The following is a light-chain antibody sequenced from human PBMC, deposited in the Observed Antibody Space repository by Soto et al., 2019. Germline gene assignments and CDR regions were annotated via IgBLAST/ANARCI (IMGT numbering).Light chain of an antibody. CDR2: EDT. Sequence: QSALTQPASVSGSPGQSITISCAGTSSDVGSHPLVSWYQQHPGKAPKLMISEDTKRPSGVSNRFSGSKSGNMASLTISGLQAEDEADYYCCAFTSAGTLVFGGGTKVTVL. V-gene: IGLV2-23*01. J-gene: IGLJ3*02. CDR3: CAFTSAGTLV. CDR1: SSDVGSHPL.